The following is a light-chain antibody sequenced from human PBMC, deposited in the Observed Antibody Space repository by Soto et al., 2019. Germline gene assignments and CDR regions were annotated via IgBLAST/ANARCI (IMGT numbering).Light chain of an antibody. Sequence: ALNPPASVFASSGKSITRSSTGNPRDVGGYYDVSWYQQHPGQALKLMIYEVSNRPSGVSHRFSGAKSGNTAALSISARQAEDEADYYFYSFTTGDTLYVFGTGTKVTVL. V-gene: IGLV2-14*01. CDR1: PRDVGGYYD. J-gene: IGLJ1*01. CDR3: YSFTTGDTLYV. CDR2: EVS.